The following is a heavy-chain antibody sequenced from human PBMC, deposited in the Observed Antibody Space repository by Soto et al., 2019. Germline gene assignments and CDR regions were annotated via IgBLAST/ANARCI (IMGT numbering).Heavy chain of an antibody. V-gene: IGHV3-23*01. J-gene: IGHJ5*02. CDR1: GFTFSSYA. D-gene: IGHD6-13*01. CDR3: AKDPIARAAAGTGWFDP. Sequence: GGSMSLSCAASGFTFSSYAMSWVRQAPGKGLEWVSAISGSGGSTYYADSVKGRFTISRDNSKNTLYLQMNSLRAEDTAVYYCAKDPIARAAAGTGWFDPWGQGTLVTVSS. CDR2: ISGSGGST.